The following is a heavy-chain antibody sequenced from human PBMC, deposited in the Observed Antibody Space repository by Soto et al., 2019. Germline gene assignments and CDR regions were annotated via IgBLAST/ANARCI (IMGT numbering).Heavy chain of an antibody. V-gene: IGHV3-15*01. Sequence: RLSCAASGFTLSNAWMAWFRHAPRKGLEWVGLIKSKINGGTTDYAAPVKGRFAISRDDSKNTLYLQMNSLKTEDTDVYYCTTDDPINKYWGQGTLLTVSS. CDR2: IKSKINGGTT. CDR1: GFTLSNAW. J-gene: IGHJ4*02. CDR3: TTDDPINKY.